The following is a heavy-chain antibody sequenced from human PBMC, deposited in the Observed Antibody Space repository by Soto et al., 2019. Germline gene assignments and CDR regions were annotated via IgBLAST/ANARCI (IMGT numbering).Heavy chain of an antibody. CDR3: ARAASLYGSGSYYRYFDL. CDR1: GFTFSSYW. Sequence: EVQLVESGGGLVQPGGSLRLSCAASGFTFSSYWMSWVRQAPGKGLEWVANIKKDGSEKYYVDSVKGRFTISRDNAKNSLYLQMNSLRAEDTAVYYCARAASLYGSGSYYRYFDLWGRGTLVTVSS. CDR2: IKKDGSEK. J-gene: IGHJ2*01. V-gene: IGHV3-7*01. D-gene: IGHD3-10*01.